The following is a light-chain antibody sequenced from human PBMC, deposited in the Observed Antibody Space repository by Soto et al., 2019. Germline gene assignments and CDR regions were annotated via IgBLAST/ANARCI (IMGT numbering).Light chain of an antibody. V-gene: IGKV1-33*01. Sequence: DIQMTQFPSSLSASVGDRVTITCQANQGISNSLNWYQKKPGIAPKLLIYDASNLETGVSSRYSGSGSGTDFTFTISSLQPADIATYYCQQSDNLPFTFGPGTRVDIK. J-gene: IGKJ3*01. CDR1: QGISNS. CDR3: QQSDNLPFT. CDR2: DAS.